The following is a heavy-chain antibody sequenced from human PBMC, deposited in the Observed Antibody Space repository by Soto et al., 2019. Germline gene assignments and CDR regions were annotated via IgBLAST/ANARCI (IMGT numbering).Heavy chain of an antibody. CDR1: GFTFSSYA. J-gene: IGHJ4*02. V-gene: IGHV3-30-3*01. CDR3: ARGARYDFWSGYYPFDY. CDR2: ISYDGSNK. Sequence: QVQLVESGGGVVQPGRSLRLSCAASGFTFSSYAMHWVRQAPGKGLEWVAVISYDGSNKYYADSVKGRFTISRDNSKNTLYLQMNSLRAEDTAVYYCARGARYDFWSGYYPFDYWGQGTLVTVSS. D-gene: IGHD3-3*01.